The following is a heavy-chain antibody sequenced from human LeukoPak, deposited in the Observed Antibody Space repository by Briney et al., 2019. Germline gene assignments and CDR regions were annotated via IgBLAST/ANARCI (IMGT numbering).Heavy chain of an antibody. CDR2: INPSGTTT. D-gene: IGHD3-10*01. CDR3: ARDLYSGGSGIPHDY. J-gene: IGHJ4*02. Sequence: EGPVKVSCKASGYTFTTHYMHWVRQAPGQGLEWMGLINPSGTTTNYAQKFRGRVTMTRDLSTSTDYMESSSLRSDDTAVYYCARDLYSGGSGIPHDYWGQGTLVTVSS. V-gene: IGHV1-46*01. CDR1: GYTFTTHY.